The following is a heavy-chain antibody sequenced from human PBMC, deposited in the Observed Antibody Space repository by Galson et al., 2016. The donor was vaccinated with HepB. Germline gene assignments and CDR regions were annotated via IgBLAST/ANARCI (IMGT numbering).Heavy chain of an antibody. CDR2: IYYGGST. J-gene: IGHJ4*02. Sequence: ETLSLTCTVSGGSMRNYYWSWIRQPPGKGFEWIGYIYYGGSTNYNPSLKSRLTISLDTSKNQFSLKLTSVTAADTAVYFCSSRIARPGSSFDYWGQGTLVTVSS. D-gene: IGHD6-6*01. CDR1: GGSMRNYY. CDR3: SSRIARPGSSFDY. V-gene: IGHV4-59*01.